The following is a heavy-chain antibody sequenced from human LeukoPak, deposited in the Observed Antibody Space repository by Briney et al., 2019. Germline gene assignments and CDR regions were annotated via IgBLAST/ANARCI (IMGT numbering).Heavy chain of an antibody. CDR2: IYTSGST. J-gene: IGHJ5*02. D-gene: IGHD3-10*01. V-gene: IGHV4-61*02. CDR3: ARGWFGESYWFDP. CDR1: GGSISSGSYY. Sequence: PSETLSLTCTVSGGSISSGSYYWSWIRQPAGKGLEWIGRIYTSGSTNYNPSLKSRVTISVDTSKNQFSLKLSSVTAADTAVYYCARGWFGESYWFDPWGQGTLVTVSS.